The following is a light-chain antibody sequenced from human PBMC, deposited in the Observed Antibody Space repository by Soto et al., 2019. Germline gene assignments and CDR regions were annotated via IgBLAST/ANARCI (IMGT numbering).Light chain of an antibody. J-gene: IGKJ4*01. CDR2: DAS. CDR3: QQRNDWLT. CDR1: HFISSS. V-gene: IGKV3-11*01. Sequence: EIVLTQSPATLSLSPGERATLSCRASHFISSSLAWYQQKPGQAPRLIIYDASNRAAGIPARFSGSGSVTDFTLAISSLEPEDFAVYHCQQRNDWLTFGGGTQVEIK.